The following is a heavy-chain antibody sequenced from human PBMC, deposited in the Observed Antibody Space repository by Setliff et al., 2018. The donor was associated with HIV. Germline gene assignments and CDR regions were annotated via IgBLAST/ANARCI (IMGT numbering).Heavy chain of an antibody. Sequence: SETLSLTCVASGGSLSSYYWNWIRQTPGKGLEWIGEIHPTGHINYNPSYKSRVTVSLDTSKIQFSLKLNSVTAADTGVYYCAAFDSGRDVWGQGTQVTVSS. D-gene: IGHD6-19*01. CDR3: AAFDSGRDV. J-gene: IGHJ4*02. CDR2: IHPTGHI. CDR1: GGSLSSYY. V-gene: IGHV4-34*01.